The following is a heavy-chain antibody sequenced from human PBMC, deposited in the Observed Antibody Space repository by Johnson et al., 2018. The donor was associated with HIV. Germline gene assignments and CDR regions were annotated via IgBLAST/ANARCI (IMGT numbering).Heavy chain of an antibody. Sequence: MLLVESGGGLVQPGGSLRLSCAVSGFTFSAYAMHWVRQAPGKGLEYVSVISSNGGTTYYANSVKGRFTISRDNSKNTLYLQMGSLRAEDMAVYYCARDTKSGSYLEGTGAFDIWGQGTMVTVSS. V-gene: IGHV3-64*01. J-gene: IGHJ3*02. CDR2: ISSNGGTT. CDR3: ARDTKSGSYLEGTGAFDI. CDR1: GFTFSAYA. D-gene: IGHD3-10*01.